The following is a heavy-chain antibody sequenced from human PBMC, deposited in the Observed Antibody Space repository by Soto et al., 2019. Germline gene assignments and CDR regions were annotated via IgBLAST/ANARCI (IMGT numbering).Heavy chain of an antibody. CDR3: ERESEDLTSNFDY. J-gene: IGHJ4*02. CDR2: ISSTTNYI. Sequence: EVQLVESGGGLVKPGGSLRLSCAASGFTFTRYSMNWVRQAPGKGLEWVSSISSTTNYIYYGDSMKGRFTISRDNAKNSLYLEMTSLRAEATAVYYCERESEDLTSNFDYWGQGTLVTVSS. V-gene: IGHV3-21*06. CDR1: GFTFTRYS.